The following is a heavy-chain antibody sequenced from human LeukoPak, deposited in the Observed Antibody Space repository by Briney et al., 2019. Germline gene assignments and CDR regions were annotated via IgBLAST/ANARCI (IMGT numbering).Heavy chain of an antibody. Sequence: PGGSLRLSCAASGFAFSDYSMNWVRQAPGTGLEWVSSITSSASNVYYADSVKGRFTISRDNAKNSLYLQMNSLRADDTAVYYCARSEMSTITFPDYWGQGTPVTVSS. D-gene: IGHD5-24*01. CDR3: ARSEMSTITFPDY. CDR1: GFAFSDYS. CDR2: ITSSASNV. J-gene: IGHJ4*02. V-gene: IGHV3-21*01.